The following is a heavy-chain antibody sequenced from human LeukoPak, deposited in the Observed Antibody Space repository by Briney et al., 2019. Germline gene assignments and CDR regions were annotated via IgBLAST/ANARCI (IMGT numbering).Heavy chain of an antibody. CDR1: GGTFSSYA. CDR2: IIPIFGTA. CDR3: ARDSPYGSGSYSNWFDP. D-gene: IGHD3-10*01. Sequence: GASVKVSCKASGGTFSSYAISWVRQAPGQGLEWMGGIIPIFGTANYAQKFQGRVTITADESTSTAYMELSSLRSEDTAVYYCARDSPYGSGSYSNWFDPGAREPWSPSPQ. J-gene: IGHJ5*02. V-gene: IGHV1-69*13.